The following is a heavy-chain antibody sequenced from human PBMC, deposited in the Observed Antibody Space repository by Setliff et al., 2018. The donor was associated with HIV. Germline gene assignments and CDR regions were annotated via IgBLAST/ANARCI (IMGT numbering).Heavy chain of an antibody. Sequence: GSLRLSCAASGFTFSNGWMSWVRQAPGKGLEWVSYITSSGSTIYYADSVKGRFTISRDNAKNSLYLQMNSLRAEDTAVYYCARDLVWPYSSRWYDAFDIWGQGTMVTVSS. V-gene: IGHV3-11*01. D-gene: IGHD6-13*01. J-gene: IGHJ3*02. CDR3: ARDLVWPYSSRWYDAFDI. CDR2: ITSSGSTI. CDR1: GFTFSNGW.